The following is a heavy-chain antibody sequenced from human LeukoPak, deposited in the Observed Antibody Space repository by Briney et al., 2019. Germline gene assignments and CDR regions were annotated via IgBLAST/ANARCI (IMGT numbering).Heavy chain of an antibody. CDR2: IWYDGSNK. Sequence: PGGSLRLSCAASGFTFSSYGMHWVRQAPGKGLEWVALIWYDGSNKYYADSVKGRFTISRDNSKNTLYLQMNSLRAEDTAVYYCARNGVRYFDWLLWEWGQGTLVTVSS. V-gene: IGHV3-33*01. J-gene: IGHJ4*02. CDR3: ARNGVRYFDWLLWE. D-gene: IGHD3-9*01. CDR1: GFTFSSYG.